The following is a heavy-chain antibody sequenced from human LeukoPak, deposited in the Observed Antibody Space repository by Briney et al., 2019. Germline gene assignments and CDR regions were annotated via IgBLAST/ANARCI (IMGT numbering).Heavy chain of an antibody. CDR3: AREYYDFWRGYYHFDY. J-gene: IGHJ4*02. D-gene: IGHD3-3*01. Sequence: SETLSLTCTVSGGSISSYYWSWIRQPAGKGLEWIGRIYTSGSTNYNPSLKSRVTMSVDTSKNQFSLKLSSVTAADTAVYYCAREYYDFWRGYYHFDYWGQGTLVTVSS. CDR2: IYTSGST. CDR1: GGSISSYY. V-gene: IGHV4-4*07.